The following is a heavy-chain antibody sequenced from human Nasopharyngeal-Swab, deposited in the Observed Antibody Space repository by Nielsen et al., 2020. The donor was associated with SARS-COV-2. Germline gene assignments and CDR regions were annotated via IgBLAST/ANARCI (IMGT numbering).Heavy chain of an antibody. D-gene: IGHD6-13*01. CDR2: IWYDGSNK. J-gene: IGHJ4*02. V-gene: IGHV3-33*01. CDR3: ARDLLAAADY. Sequence: GESLKISCAASGFTFSSYGMHWVRQAPGKGLEWVAVIWYDGSNKYYADSVKGRFTISRDNSKNTLYLQMNSLRAEDTAVYYCARDLLAAADYWGQGTLVTVSS. CDR1: GFTFSSYG.